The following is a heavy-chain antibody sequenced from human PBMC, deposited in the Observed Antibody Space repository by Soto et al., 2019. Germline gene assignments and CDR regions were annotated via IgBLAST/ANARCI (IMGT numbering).Heavy chain of an antibody. J-gene: IGHJ4*02. D-gene: IGHD6-13*01. CDR2: SYHSGNT. CDR1: GDSISSTNW. Sequence: QVQLQESAPTLVKPSETLSPTCAASGDSISSTNWWVWARQPPGKGLEWIGESYHSGNTNYNPSFKSRITLSVDKSKNQFSLMLTSVAAADTAVYYCARDQGIAAAGVWGQGTLVTVSS. CDR3: ARDQGIAAAGV. V-gene: IGHV4-4*02.